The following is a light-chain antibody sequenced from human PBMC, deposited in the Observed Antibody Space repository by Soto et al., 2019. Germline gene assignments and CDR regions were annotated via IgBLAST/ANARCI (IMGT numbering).Light chain of an antibody. V-gene: IGLV2-14*01. J-gene: IGLJ7*01. CDR3: SSCTSRRTTV. Sequence: QSALTQPASVSGSPGQSITISCTGTSSDVGGYNYVSWYQQHPGKAPKHIIYNFLTRPSGVSNRFSGSKSGNTASLTISGLQAEDEADYYCSSCTSRRTTVFGGGTQLTVL. CDR1: SSDVGGYNY. CDR2: NFL.